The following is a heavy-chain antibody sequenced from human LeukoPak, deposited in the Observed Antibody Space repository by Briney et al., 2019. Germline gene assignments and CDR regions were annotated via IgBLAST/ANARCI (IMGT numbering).Heavy chain of an antibody. D-gene: IGHD3-10*01. CDR2: IRYDGSYK. J-gene: IGHJ6*02. CDR3: AKDRGSGGWPNYYYYGMDV. CDR1: GFTFSSSG. Sequence: GGSLRLSCAASGFTFSSSGMHWVRQAPGKGLEWVAFIRYDGSYKYYADSARGRFTISRDNSKSTLYLQMNSLRAEDTAVYYCAKDRGSGGWPNYYYYGMDVWGQGTTVTVSS. V-gene: IGHV3-30*02.